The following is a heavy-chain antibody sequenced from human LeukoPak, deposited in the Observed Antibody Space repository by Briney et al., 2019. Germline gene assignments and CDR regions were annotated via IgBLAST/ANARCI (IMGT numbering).Heavy chain of an antibody. J-gene: IGHJ6*02. CDR1: GFTFSSHG. CDR3: AKVNNDLNGMDV. D-gene: IGHD3-3*01. V-gene: IGHV3-21*06. Sequence: GGSLRLSCAASGFTFSSHGMNWVRQAPGMGLEWVSSISSLSSYIYYADSVEGRFTISRDNAKNSLYLQMNSLRAEDTAVYYCAKVNNDLNGMDVWGQGTTVTVSS. CDR2: ISSLSSYI.